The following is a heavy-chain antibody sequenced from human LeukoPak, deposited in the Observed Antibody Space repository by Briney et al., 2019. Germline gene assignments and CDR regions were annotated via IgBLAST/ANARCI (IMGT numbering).Heavy chain of an antibody. V-gene: IGHV4-34*01. CDR1: GGSISSYY. J-gene: IGHJ6*02. Sequence: PSETLSLTCTVSGGSISSYYWSWIRQPPGKGLEWIGEINHSGSTNYNPSLKSRVTISVDTSKNQFSLKLSSVTAADTAVYYCARGLGYCSGGSCYRSYYYYGMDVWGQGTTVTVSS. CDR3: ARGLGYCSGGSCYRSYYYYGMDV. D-gene: IGHD2-15*01. CDR2: INHSGST.